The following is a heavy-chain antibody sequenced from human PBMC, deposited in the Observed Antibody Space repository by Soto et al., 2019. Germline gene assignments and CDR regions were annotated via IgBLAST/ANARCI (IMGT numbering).Heavy chain of an antibody. J-gene: IGHJ4*02. Sequence: QPPGKGLEWIGYIYYSGSTNYNPSLKSRVTISVDTSKNQFSLKLSSVTAADTAVYYCASGGEVGATYDYWGQGTLVTVSS. D-gene: IGHD1-26*01. V-gene: IGHV4-59*01. CDR2: IYYSGST. CDR3: ASGGEVGATYDY.